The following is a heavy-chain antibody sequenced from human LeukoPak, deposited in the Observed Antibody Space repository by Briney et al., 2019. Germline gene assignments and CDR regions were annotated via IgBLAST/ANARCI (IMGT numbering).Heavy chain of an antibody. Sequence: PGRSLRLSCAASGFTFSSYWMHWVRQVPGKGLVWVARINPGGSSITYADSVKDRFTISRDNAKNTLYLQMDSLRAEDTGVYYCARSNQADDYWGQGTLVTASS. D-gene: IGHD1-14*01. CDR3: ARSNQADDY. CDR1: GFTFSSYW. CDR2: INPGGSSI. J-gene: IGHJ4*02. V-gene: IGHV3-74*01.